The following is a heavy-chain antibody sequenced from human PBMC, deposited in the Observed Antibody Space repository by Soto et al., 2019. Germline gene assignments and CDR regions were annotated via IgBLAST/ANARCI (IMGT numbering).Heavy chain of an antibody. V-gene: IGHV4-39*01. D-gene: IGHD6-13*01. CDR3: ARPVTAAAYYFDY. CDR2: IYYSGST. CDR1: GGSISSSRYY. Sequence: SETLSLTCTVSGGSISSSRYYWGWIRQPPGKGLEWIGSIYYSGSTYYNPSLKSRVTISVDTSKNQFSLKLSSVTAADTAVYYCARPVTAAAYYFDYWGQGTLVTVSS. J-gene: IGHJ4*02.